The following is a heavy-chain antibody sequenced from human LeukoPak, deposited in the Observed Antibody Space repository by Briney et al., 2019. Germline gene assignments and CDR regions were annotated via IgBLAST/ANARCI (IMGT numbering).Heavy chain of an antibody. CDR3: ARFVDTNYYYMDV. CDR1: GFPFSYFG. CDR2: IKQDGSEK. Sequence: GGSLRLSCAASGFPFSYFGMHWVRQAPGKGLEWVANIKQDGSEKYYVDSVKGRFTISRDNAKNSLYLQMNSLRAEDTAVYYCARFVDTNYYYMDVWGKGTTVTVSS. V-gene: IGHV3-7*01. J-gene: IGHJ6*03. D-gene: IGHD5-18*01.